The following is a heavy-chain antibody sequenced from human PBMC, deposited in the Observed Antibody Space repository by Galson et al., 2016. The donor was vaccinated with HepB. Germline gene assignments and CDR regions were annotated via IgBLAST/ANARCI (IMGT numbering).Heavy chain of an antibody. CDR3: ARLPRLVVTAKGRYFDL. V-gene: IGHV4-61*01. Sequence: SETLSLTCTVSGGSVSRGSYYWSWIRQPPGKGLEWIGYIYYRGSTDYNPSLKSRVTISVDTSKNQFSLRLNPVTAADTAVYYCARLPRLVVTAKGRYFDLWGRGTLVTVSS. CDR2: IYYRGST. J-gene: IGHJ2*01. CDR1: GGSVSRGSYY. D-gene: IGHD2-21*02.